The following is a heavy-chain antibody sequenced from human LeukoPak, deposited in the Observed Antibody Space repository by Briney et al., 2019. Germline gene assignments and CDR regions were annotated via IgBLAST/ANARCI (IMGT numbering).Heavy chain of an antibody. CDR2: IIPILGIA. Sequence: SVKVSCKASGGTFSSYAISWVRQAPGQGLEWMGGIIPILGIANYAQKFQGRVTITADKSTSTAYMELSSLRSEDTAVYCCARAGHYYDSSGSLDYWGQGTLVTVSS. J-gene: IGHJ4*02. CDR3: ARAGHYYDSSGSLDY. CDR1: GGTFSSYA. D-gene: IGHD3-22*01. V-gene: IGHV1-69*04.